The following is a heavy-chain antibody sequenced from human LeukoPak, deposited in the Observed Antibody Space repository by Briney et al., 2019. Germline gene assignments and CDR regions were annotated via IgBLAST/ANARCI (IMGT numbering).Heavy chain of an antibody. CDR3: ARTMCSGGTCYPYYFEY. D-gene: IGHD2-15*01. Sequence: PSETLSLTCTVSGGSIRSYYWSWIRQPPGKGLEWIGYIYYSGSSNYNPSLKSRVAMSLDTSNNQFSLRLSSVTAADTAVYYCARTMCSGGTCYPYYFEYWGQGTLVTVSS. J-gene: IGHJ4*02. V-gene: IGHV4-59*01. CDR1: GGSIRSYY. CDR2: IYYSGSS.